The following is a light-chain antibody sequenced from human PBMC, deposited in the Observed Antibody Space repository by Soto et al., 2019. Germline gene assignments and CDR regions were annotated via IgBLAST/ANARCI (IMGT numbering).Light chain of an antibody. CDR1: QSVSRSC. CDR3: QHYTRSPPFT. Sequence: EIVLTQSPATLSLSPGERATLSCRASQSVSRSCLAWYHQRPDQAPRLLIDATSSRVTGIPDRFSGSGSGTDFILTITRLEPEDFAVYYCQHYTRSPPFTFGPGTKVDIK. V-gene: IGKV3-20*01. CDR2: ATS. J-gene: IGKJ3*01.